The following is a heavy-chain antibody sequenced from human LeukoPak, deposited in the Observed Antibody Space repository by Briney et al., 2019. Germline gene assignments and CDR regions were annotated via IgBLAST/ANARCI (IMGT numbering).Heavy chain of an antibody. Sequence: SETLSLTCTVSGGSISSYYWSWIRQPPGKGLEWIGYIYYSGSTNYNPSLKSRVTISVDTSKNQFSLKLSSVTAADTAVYYCAKERKYSSGVIDYWGQGTLVTVSS. J-gene: IGHJ4*02. V-gene: IGHV4-59*12. CDR1: GGSISSYY. CDR3: AKERKYSSGVIDY. CDR2: IYYSGST. D-gene: IGHD6-19*01.